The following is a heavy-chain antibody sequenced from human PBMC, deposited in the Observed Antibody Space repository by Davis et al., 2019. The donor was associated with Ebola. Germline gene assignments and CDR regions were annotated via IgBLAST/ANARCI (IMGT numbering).Heavy chain of an antibody. Sequence: AASVKVSCKASGYTFTSYGISWVRQAPGQGLEWMGWINTNTGNPTYAQGFTGRFVFSLDTSVSTAYLQISSLKAEDTAVYYCAREGSGSRYYYYGMDVWGQGTTVTVSS. V-gene: IGHV7-4-1*02. CDR1: GYTFTSYG. J-gene: IGHJ6*02. CDR2: INTNTGNP. D-gene: IGHD1-26*01. CDR3: AREGSGSRYYYYGMDV.